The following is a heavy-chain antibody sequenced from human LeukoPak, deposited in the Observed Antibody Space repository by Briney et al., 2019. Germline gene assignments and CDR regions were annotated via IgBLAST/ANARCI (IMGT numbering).Heavy chain of an antibody. J-gene: IGHJ5*02. CDR3: ARGGIAAAAVGMIWFDP. Sequence: ASVKVSCKASGGTFSSYAISWVRQAPGQGLEWMGGIIPIFGTANYAQKFQGRVTITTDESTSTAYMELSSLRSEDTAVYYCARGGIAAAAVGMIWFDPWGQGTLATVSS. V-gene: IGHV1-69*05. CDR2: IIPIFGTA. CDR1: GGTFSSYA. D-gene: IGHD6-13*01.